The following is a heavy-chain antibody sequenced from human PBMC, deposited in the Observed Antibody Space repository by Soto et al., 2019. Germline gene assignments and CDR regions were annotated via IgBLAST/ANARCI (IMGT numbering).Heavy chain of an antibody. CDR2: IFHTGST. Sequence: SETLSLTCTVFGGSISSGNFSWTWIRKPPGKGLEWIAYIFHTGSTFYNSSLKPRVSISVDRSKNQFSLKLKSVTETDTAVYYCARVKVGDLFRFNWFFDLWGRGTLVTVSS. CDR1: GGSISSGNFS. V-gene: IGHV4-30-2*01. J-gene: IGHJ2*01. CDR3: ARVKVGDLFRFNWFFDL. D-gene: IGHD3-3*01.